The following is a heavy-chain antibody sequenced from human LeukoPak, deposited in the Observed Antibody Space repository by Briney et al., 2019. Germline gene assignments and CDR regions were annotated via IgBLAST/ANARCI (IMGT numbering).Heavy chain of an antibody. V-gene: IGHV3-23*01. D-gene: IGHD6-19*01. CDR3: AKEEWVGRRNFLDY. J-gene: IGHJ4*02. Sequence: PGGSLRLSCAASGFTFSSYSMNWVRQAPGKGLEWVSRMRGSGVITFYADSVRGRFTISRDNSRNMLYLQMDSLRAEDTAVYYCAKEEWVGRRNFLDYWGQGALVTVSS. CDR2: MRGSGVIT. CDR1: GFTFSSYS.